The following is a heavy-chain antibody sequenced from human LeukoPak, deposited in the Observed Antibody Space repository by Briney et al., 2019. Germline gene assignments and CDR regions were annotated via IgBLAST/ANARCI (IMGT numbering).Heavy chain of an antibody. CDR3: ARGWRGSSSSYYYYYMDV. V-gene: IGHV1-8*01. Sequence: GASVKVSCKTSGYPFTSYDINWVRQATGQGLEWIGWMNPNSGYAGYAQNFQGRVTVTRDTSISTAYMELSSLRSEDTAVYYCARGWRGSSSSYYYYYMDVWGKGTTVTVSS. D-gene: IGHD6-6*01. CDR1: GYPFTSYD. J-gene: IGHJ6*03. CDR2: MNPNSGYA.